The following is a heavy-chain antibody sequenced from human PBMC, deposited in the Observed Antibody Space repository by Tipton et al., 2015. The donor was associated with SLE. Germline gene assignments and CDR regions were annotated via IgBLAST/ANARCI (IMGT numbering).Heavy chain of an antibody. Sequence: SLRLSCVASGFTFNNYAMTWVRQAPGKGLEWVAVIRYDGNEKYYTDSVKGRFTISRDNSKNTLYLQMNSLRAEDTAVYYCARNLGSYYGMDVWGQGTTVTVSS. J-gene: IGHJ6*02. CDR3: ARNLGSYYGMDV. CDR2: IRYDGNEK. CDR1: GFTFNNYA. V-gene: IGHV3-30*04. D-gene: IGHD3-16*01.